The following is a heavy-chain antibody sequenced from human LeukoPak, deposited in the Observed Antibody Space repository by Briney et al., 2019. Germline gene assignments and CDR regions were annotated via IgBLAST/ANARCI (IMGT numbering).Heavy chain of an antibody. Sequence: SETLSLTCAVYGGSFSGYYWSWIRQPPGKGLEWIGYIYHSGSTNYKPSLKSRVTISVDTSKNQFSLKLSSVTAADTAVYYCARGGCYGLGNDFRFDPWGQGTLVTVSS. D-gene: IGHD3-10*01. V-gene: IGHV4-59*01. CDR1: GGSFSGYY. J-gene: IGHJ5*02. CDR3: ARGGCYGLGNDFRFDP. CDR2: IYHSGST.